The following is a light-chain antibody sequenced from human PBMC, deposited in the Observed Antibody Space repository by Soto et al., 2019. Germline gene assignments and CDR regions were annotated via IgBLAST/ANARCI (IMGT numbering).Light chain of an antibody. CDR1: QSVGTY. Sequence: EVVLTQSPATLSLSPGERATLSCRASQSVGTYLAWYQQRPGQAPRLLIFDASNRATGIPARFSGSGSGTDFTLTISRLESEDFAVYYCQQKINWPLTFGGGTRVEI. V-gene: IGKV3-11*01. CDR2: DAS. CDR3: QQKINWPLT. J-gene: IGKJ4*01.